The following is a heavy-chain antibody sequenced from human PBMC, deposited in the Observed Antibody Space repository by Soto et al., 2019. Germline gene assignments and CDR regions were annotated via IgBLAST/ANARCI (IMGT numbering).Heavy chain of an antibody. D-gene: IGHD3-10*01. CDR1: GFTFSSYW. V-gene: IGHV3-7*01. CDR2: IKQDGSEK. Sequence: GGSLRLSCAASGFTFSSYWMSWVRQAPGKGLEWVANIKQDGSEKYYVDSVKGRFTISRDNAKNSLYLQMNSLRAEDTAVYYCARDSAIWFGELLDYWGQGTLVTVSS. CDR3: ARDSAIWFGELLDY. J-gene: IGHJ4*02.